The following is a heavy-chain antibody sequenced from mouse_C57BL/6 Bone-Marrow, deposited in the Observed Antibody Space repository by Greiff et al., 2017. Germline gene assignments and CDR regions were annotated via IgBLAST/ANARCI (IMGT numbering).Heavy chain of an antibody. CDR2: INPYNGDT. CDR1: GYTFTDYY. D-gene: IGHD1-1*01. CDR3: ARAPLITTVEADDGYFEV. Sequence: EVQLQQSGPVLVKPGASVKMSCKASGYTFTDYYMNWVKQSPGKSLEWIGVINPYNGDTSYNQKFKGKSTLTVDTSSSTAYMELNRLTSGDSAVYYCARAPLITTVEADDGYFEVWGTGTTVTVSS. V-gene: IGHV1-19*01. J-gene: IGHJ1*03.